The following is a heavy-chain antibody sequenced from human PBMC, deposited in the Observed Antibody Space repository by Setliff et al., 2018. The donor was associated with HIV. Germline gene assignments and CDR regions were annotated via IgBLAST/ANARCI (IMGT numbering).Heavy chain of an antibody. CDR1: GFTFSSYG. Sequence: GGSLRLSCAASGFTFSSYGMHWVRQAPGKGLEWVAFIRYDGSNKYYADSVKGRFTISKDNSQNALYLQMNSLTDEDTAVYYCARDYVWGRRAFDIWGPGTMVTVSS. CDR2: IRYDGSNK. J-gene: IGHJ3*02. D-gene: IGHD3-16*01. V-gene: IGHV3-30*02. CDR3: ARDYVWGRRAFDI.